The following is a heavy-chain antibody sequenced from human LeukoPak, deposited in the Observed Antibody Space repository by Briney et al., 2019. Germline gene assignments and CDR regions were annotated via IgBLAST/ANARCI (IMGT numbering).Heavy chain of an antibody. CDR2: IGGGDT. Sequence: GGSLRLSCSASGFTFRNFATSWVRQAPGKGLEWVSSIGGGDTHYADSVTGRFTISRDDSRSTVDLQMSSLRAEDTAVYYCAKDGQSFNSMYDYFDSWGQGTLVTVSS. V-gene: IGHV3-23*01. D-gene: IGHD2-8*01. J-gene: IGHJ4*02. CDR3: AKDGQSFNSMYDYFDS. CDR1: GFTFRNFA.